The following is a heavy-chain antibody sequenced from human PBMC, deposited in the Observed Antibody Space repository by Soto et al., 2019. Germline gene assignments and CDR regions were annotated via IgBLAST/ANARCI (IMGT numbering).Heavy chain of an antibody. CDR3: RCERIGELLWNPGGYYYYGMDV. V-gene: IGHV3-73*01. CDR1: GFTFSGSA. Sequence: PGGSLRLSCAASGFTFSGSAMHWVRQASGKGLEWVGRIRSKANSYATAYAASVKGRFTISRDDSKNTAYLQMNSLKTEDTAVYYCRCERIGELLWNPGGYYYYGMDVWGQGTTVTVSS. J-gene: IGHJ6*02. CDR2: IRSKANSYAT. D-gene: IGHD3-10*01.